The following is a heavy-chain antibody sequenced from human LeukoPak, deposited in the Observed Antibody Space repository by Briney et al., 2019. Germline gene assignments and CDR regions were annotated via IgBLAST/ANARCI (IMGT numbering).Heavy chain of an antibody. J-gene: IGHJ5*02. CDR1: GGSICSYY. V-gene: IGHV4-4*07. D-gene: IGHD6-6*01. CDR2: IYTSGST. CDR3: ARDGYSSSSGWFDP. Sequence: SETLSLTCTVSGGSICSYYWSWIRQPAGKGLEWIGRIYTSGSTNYNPSLKSRVTMSVDTSKNQFSLKLSSVTAADTAVYYCARDGYSSSSGWFDPWGQGTLVTVSS.